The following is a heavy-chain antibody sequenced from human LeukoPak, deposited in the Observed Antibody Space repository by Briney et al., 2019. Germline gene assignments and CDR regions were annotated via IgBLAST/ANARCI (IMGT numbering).Heavy chain of an antibody. CDR1: GGSISSGGYS. Sequence: SETLSLTCAVSGGSISSGGYSWSWVRQPPGKGLEWIGYIYHSGSTYYNPSLKSRVTISVDRSKNQFSLKLSSVTAADTAVYYCARVSLVPAAHFDYWGQGTLVTVSS. J-gene: IGHJ4*02. D-gene: IGHD2-2*01. CDR3: ARVSLVPAAHFDY. V-gene: IGHV4-30-2*01. CDR2: IYHSGST.